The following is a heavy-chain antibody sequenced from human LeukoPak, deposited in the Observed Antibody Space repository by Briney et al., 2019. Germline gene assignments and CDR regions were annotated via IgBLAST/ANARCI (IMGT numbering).Heavy chain of an antibody. Sequence: GGSLRLSCAASGFTFSLYWMNWVRRAPGKGLEWVANIKQDGSEKNYVDSVKGRFTISRNNAKNSLYLQMNNLRVEDTAMYYCAGGTGFIIKDWGQGTLVTVSS. V-gene: IGHV3-7*03. CDR1: GFTFSLYW. CDR3: AGGTGFIIKD. CDR2: IKQDGSEK. D-gene: IGHD3-9*01. J-gene: IGHJ4*02.